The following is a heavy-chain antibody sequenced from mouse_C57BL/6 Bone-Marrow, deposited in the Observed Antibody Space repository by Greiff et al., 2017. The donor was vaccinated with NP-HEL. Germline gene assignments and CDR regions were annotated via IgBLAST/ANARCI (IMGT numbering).Heavy chain of an antibody. CDR2: IDPENGDT. CDR3: TTDYYGSSYGFAY. Sequence: VQLQQSGAELVRPGASVKLSCTASGFNIKDDYMHWVKQRPEQGLEWIGWIDPENGDTEYASKFQGNATITADTSSNTAYLQLSSLTSEDTAVYYCTTDYYGSSYGFAYWGQGTLVTVSA. CDR1: GFNIKDDY. J-gene: IGHJ3*01. D-gene: IGHD1-1*01. V-gene: IGHV14-4*01.